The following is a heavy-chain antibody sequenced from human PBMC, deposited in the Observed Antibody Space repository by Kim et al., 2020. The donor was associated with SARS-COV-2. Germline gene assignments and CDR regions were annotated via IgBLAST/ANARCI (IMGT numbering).Heavy chain of an antibody. CDR1: GFTFSSYA. V-gene: IGHV3-64D*09. CDR2: ISSNGSST. J-gene: IGHJ4*02. Sequence: GGSLRLSCSASGFTFSSYAMHWVRQAPGKGLEYVCAISSNGSSTYYADPAKGRCTISSANSKNTRYLKMSSLTAEDSAVYYCGNDDSGGYFDYWGQGTLVTVSS. CDR3: GNDDSGGYFDY. D-gene: IGHD3-22*01.